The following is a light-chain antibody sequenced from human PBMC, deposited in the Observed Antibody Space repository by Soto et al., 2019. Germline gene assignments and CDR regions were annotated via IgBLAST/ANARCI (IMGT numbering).Light chain of an antibody. CDR1: SGSVSTNYY. CDR3: VLYMGSGIGV. V-gene: IGLV8-61*01. Sequence: QTVVTQEPSFSVSLGRTVTLTCGLTSGSVSTNYYPTWCQQTPGQAPRTLIYNTNTRSSGVPDRFSGSILGNKAALTITGAQADDESDYYCVLYMGSGIGVFGGGTKLTVL. J-gene: IGLJ3*02. CDR2: NTN.